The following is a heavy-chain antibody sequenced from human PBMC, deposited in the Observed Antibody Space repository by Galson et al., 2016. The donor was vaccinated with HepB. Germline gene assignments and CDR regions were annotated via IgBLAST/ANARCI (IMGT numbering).Heavy chain of an antibody. CDR2: ISTNGRNK. CDR3: AREGAEMAVAGTAFDY. J-gene: IGHJ4*02. Sequence: SLRLSCAASGYTFSSYTMHWVRQAPGQGLEWLAGISTNGRNKYYVASVQGRFTISRDTSKNTLYLQMHSLRAEDTAVDFCAREGAEMAVAGTAFDYWGQGTLVTVSS. D-gene: IGHD6-19*01. CDR1: GYTFSSYT. V-gene: IGHV3-33*08.